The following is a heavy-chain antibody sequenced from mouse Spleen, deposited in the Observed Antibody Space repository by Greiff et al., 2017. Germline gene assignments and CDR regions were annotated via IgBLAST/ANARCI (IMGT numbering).Heavy chain of an antibody. Sequence: VQLQQSGAELVKPGASVKLSCKASGYTFTSYWMHWVKQRPGQGLEWIGMIHPNSGSTNYNEKFKSKATLTVDKSSSTAYMQLSSLTSEDSAVYYCARTRTSWYFDVWGAGTTVTVSS. CDR2: IHPNSGST. V-gene: IGHV1-64*01. D-gene: IGHD5-1*01. CDR1: GYTFTSYW. J-gene: IGHJ1*01. CDR3: ARTRTSWYFDV.